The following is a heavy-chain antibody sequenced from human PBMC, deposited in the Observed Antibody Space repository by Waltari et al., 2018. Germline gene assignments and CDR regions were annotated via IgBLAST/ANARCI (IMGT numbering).Heavy chain of an antibody. J-gene: IGHJ4*02. D-gene: IGHD3-10*01. CDR3: ARRGVYGSGSYFY. CDR2: IYYSGST. Sequence: QVQLQESGPGLVKPSQTLSLTCTVSGGPISSGGYYWSWIRQHPGKGLEGIGYIYYSGSTYYNPSLKSRVTISVDTSKNQFSLKLSSVTAADTAVYYCARRGVYGSGSYFYWGQGTLVTVSS. V-gene: IGHV4-31*03. CDR1: GGPISSGGYY.